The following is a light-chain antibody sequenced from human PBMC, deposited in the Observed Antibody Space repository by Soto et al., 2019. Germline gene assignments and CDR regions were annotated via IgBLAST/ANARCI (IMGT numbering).Light chain of an antibody. V-gene: IGKV3-15*01. CDR2: GAS. CDR1: QSVSSN. J-gene: IGKJ1*01. CDR3: QQYNYCPGS. Sequence: EIVMTQSPATLSVSPGERATLSCRASQSVSSNLAWYQQKPGQAPKLLIYGASTRATGIPARFSGSGSGTEFTLTSSSLQPENFAVYYCQQYNYCPGSFGQGTKVEIE.